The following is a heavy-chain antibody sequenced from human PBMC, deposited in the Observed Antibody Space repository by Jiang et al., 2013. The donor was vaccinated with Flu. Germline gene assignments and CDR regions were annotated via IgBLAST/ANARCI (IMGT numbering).Heavy chain of an antibody. CDR3: ARLSAAALDD. CDR2: IDYSGSA. Sequence: LLKPSETLSLTCTVSGRSISTFYWSWIRQPPGKGLECIGYIDYSGSATYNPSLKSRVTISIDTSKNQFSLKLTSVTAADTAIYYCARLSAAALDDWGQGTLVTVSS. CDR1: GRSISTFY. J-gene: IGHJ4*02. V-gene: IGHV4-59*08. D-gene: IGHD6-13*01.